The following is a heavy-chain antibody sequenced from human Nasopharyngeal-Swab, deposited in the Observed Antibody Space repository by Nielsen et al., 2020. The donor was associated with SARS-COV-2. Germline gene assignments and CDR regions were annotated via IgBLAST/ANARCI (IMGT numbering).Heavy chain of an antibody. Sequence: SGPTLVQPPQTLTLTCTFSGFSLSTSGVGVGWVRQPPGKALEWLALIYWDDDKRYSPSLKSRLTITKDTSKNQVVLTMTNMDPVDTATYYCARQGDYDILTGYGYWGQGTLVTVSS. J-gene: IGHJ4*02. CDR2: IYWDDDK. D-gene: IGHD3-9*01. CDR1: GFSLSTSGVG. CDR3: ARQGDYDILTGYGY. V-gene: IGHV2-5*02.